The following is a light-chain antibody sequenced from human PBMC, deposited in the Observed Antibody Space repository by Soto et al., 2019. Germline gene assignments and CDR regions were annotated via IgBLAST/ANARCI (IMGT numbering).Light chain of an antibody. CDR2: ATS. CDR1: QGVSSW. V-gene: IGKV1-12*01. Sequence: DIQMTLSPTSVSASVGYSVTITCRASQGVSSWLAWYQHKPGKAPNLLMYATSNLQFGVPSRFSGSGSGTDFILTISSLQPEDFATYYCQQTHSFPLTFGPGTKVDIK. J-gene: IGKJ3*01. CDR3: QQTHSFPLT.